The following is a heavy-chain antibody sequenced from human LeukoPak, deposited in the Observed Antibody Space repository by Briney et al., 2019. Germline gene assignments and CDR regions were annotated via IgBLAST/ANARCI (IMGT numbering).Heavy chain of an antibody. D-gene: IGHD3-3*01. CDR2: IYYSGST. CDR1: GGSISSYY. V-gene: IGHV4-59*01. CDR3: ARERVAGVVIT. J-gene: IGHJ4*02. Sequence: PLETLSLTCTVSGGSISSYYWSWIRQPPGKGLEWIGYIYYSGSTNYNPSLKSRVTISVDTSKNQFSLKLSSVTAADTAVYYCARERVAGVVITWGQGTLVTVSS.